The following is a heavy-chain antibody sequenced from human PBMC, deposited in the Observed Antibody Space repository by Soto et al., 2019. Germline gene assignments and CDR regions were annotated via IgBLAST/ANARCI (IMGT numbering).Heavy chain of an antibody. Sequence: QVQLVQSGAEVKKPGSSVKVSCKASGGTFSSYPITWVRQAPGQGLEWMGGIIPMFGTANYAQKFQGRVTITADESTSTAYIELSSLRSEDTAVYYCARVPSSSSVYWFDPWGQGTLVTVSS. D-gene: IGHD6-6*01. CDR3: ARVPSSSSVYWFDP. V-gene: IGHV1-69*12. J-gene: IGHJ5*02. CDR1: GGTFSSYP. CDR2: IIPMFGTA.